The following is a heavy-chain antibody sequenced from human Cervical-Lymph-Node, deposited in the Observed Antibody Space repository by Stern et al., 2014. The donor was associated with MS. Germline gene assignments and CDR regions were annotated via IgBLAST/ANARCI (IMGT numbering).Heavy chain of an antibody. CDR1: GFTFSNYA. J-gene: IGHJ4*02. D-gene: IGHD6-13*01. Sequence: EVQLVESGGGLVQPGGSLRLSCAASGFTFSNYAMRWVRQAPGRGLTWVSGISSSGGSTYYADSVKGRFTVSRDNSKNTLYLQMNTLRADDTAVYYCAKGDHASSWYTLIDYWGQGTLVTVYS. CDR3: AKGDHASSWYTLIDY. CDR2: ISSSGGST. V-gene: IGHV3-23*04.